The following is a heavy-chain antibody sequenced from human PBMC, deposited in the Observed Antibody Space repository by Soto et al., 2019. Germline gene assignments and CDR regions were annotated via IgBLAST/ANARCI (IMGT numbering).Heavy chain of an antibody. J-gene: IGHJ4*02. CDR3: ARFGKAGYSNYAGVGTKPLYDY. CDR1: GFTVNSNY. CDR2: IYTVGST. D-gene: IGHD4-4*01. V-gene: IGHV3-53*01. Sequence: PGGSLRLSCAASGFTVNSNYMGWVRQAPGKGLEWVSLIYTVGSTYYADSVKGRFTISRDNSKNTLHLQMNSLRAADTAVYYCARFGKAGYSNYAGVGTKPLYDYCGQGTLVTVSS.